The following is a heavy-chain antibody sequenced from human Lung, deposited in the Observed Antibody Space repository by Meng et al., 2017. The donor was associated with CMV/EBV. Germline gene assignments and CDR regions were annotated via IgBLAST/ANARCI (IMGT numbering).Heavy chain of an antibody. Sequence: ETLSLTXTVYGGSFNAYYYNWFRQAPGKGLEWIGEINHSGSTKYNPSLKSRVTISVDKSKNLFSLKLSSGTAADTAVYYCARDWNDFWSGYYGGMDVWGQGTTVTVSS. V-gene: IGHV4-34*01. CDR2: INHSGST. CDR3: ARDWNDFWSGYYGGMDV. J-gene: IGHJ6*02. CDR1: GGSFNAYY. D-gene: IGHD3-3*01.